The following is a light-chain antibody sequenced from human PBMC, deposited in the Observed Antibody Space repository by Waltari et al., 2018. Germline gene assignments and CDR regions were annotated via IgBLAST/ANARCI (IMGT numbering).Light chain of an antibody. CDR1: SSDVGSYNY. J-gene: IGLJ3*02. V-gene: IGLV2-14*01. CDR3: NSYAGSSSWV. CDR2: DVS. Sequence: QSALTQPASVSGSPGQSITISCTGTSSDVGSYNYVSWYQQHPGKAPKLMIYDVSKRPAGFSSRFSGSKSGNTASLTISGLQAEDEADYYCNSYAGSSSWVFGGGTKLTVL.